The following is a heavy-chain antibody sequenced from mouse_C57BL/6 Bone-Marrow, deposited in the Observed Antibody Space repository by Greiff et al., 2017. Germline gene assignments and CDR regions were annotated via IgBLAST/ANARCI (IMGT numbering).Heavy chain of an antibody. V-gene: IGHV1-39*01. CDR3: AKGYGSSFYWCFDV. J-gene: IGHJ1*03. CDR1: GYSFTDYN. Sequence: EVQLQQSGPELVKPGASVKISCKASGYSFTDYNMNWVKQSNGKSLEWIGVINPNYGTTSYNQKFKGKATMTVDQSSSTAFMQLNSLTAEDSAVYYCAKGYGSSFYWCFDVWGTGTTVTVSS. CDR2: INPNYGTT. D-gene: IGHD1-1*01.